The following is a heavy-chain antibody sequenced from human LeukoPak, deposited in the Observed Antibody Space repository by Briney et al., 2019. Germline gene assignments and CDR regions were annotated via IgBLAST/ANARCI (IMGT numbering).Heavy chain of an antibody. CDR2: IIPIFGSA. Sequence: SVKVSCKATGGTFSSYAISWVRQAPGQGLEWMGGIIPIFGSASYTQKFQGRVTFTADESTSTAYMELSSLRSEDTAVYYCARGGGDIVVLPTAFDIWGQGTMVTVSS. CDR3: ARGGGDIVVLPTAFDI. V-gene: IGHV1-69*13. CDR1: GGTFSSYA. J-gene: IGHJ3*02. D-gene: IGHD2-2*01.